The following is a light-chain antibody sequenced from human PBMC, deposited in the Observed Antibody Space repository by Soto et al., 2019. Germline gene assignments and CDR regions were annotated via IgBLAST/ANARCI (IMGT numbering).Light chain of an antibody. Sequence: DIQMTQSPSSVSASVGDRVTITCRASQGINNWLAWYQQKPGKAPELLIYAVSYLQSGVPSRFSGSGSGTDFTLTTSSLQPDDFATYFCKQYSAFPLTVGGGTKVEIK. J-gene: IGKJ4*01. CDR2: AVS. V-gene: IGKV1-12*01. CDR1: QGINNW. CDR3: KQYSAFPLT.